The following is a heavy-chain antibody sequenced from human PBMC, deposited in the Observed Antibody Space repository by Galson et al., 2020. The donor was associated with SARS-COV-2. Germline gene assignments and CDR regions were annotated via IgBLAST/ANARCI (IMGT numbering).Heavy chain of an antibody. Sequence: ASVKVSCKASGFPFNSYYFHWVRQAPGQGLEWLGVIFPYGTVTLYAPKFQGRITMTRDTSTSMVYLEVTSLRSEDRAVYYCARSLDMYEHRLLEVWGDGTPVTVSS. J-gene: IGHJ6*04. CDR3: ARSLDMYEHRLLEV. D-gene: IGHD2-21*01. V-gene: IGHV1-46*02. CDR2: IFPYGTVT. CDR1: GFPFNSYY.